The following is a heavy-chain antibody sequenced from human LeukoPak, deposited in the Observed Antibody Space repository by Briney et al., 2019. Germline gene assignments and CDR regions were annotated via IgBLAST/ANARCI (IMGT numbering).Heavy chain of an antibody. CDR1: GGSISSYY. CDR3: ARDLRPTYYDFWSGYYTVGWFDP. Sequence: SETLSLTCTVSGGSISSYYRSWIRQPPGKGLEWIGYIYYSRSTNYNPSLKSRVTISVDTSKNQFSLKLSSVTAADTAVYYCARDLRPTYYDFWSGYYTVGWFDPWGQGTLVTVSS. V-gene: IGHV4-59*01. CDR2: IYYSRST. J-gene: IGHJ5*02. D-gene: IGHD3-3*01.